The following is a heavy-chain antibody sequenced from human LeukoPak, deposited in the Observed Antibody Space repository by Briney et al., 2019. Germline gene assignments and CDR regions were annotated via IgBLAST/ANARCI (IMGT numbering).Heavy chain of an antibody. CDR2: ISYGGSNK. CDR3: AREDGSSSYLFDY. D-gene: IGHD6-6*01. J-gene: IGHJ4*02. Sequence: SLTLSCASSGFTFSSYARHWLRQAPSKGLEGVAVISYGGSNKYYADSVKGRLTISRDNPKLPLYLQMNSLRAEDTAVYYCAREDGSSSYLFDYWGQGTLVTVSS. CDR1: GFTFSSYA. V-gene: IGHV3-30-3*01.